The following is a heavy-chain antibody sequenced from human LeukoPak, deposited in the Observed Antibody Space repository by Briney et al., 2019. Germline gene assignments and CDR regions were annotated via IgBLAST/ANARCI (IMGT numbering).Heavy chain of an antibody. D-gene: IGHD2-2*01. Sequence: SGTLSLTCAVSGGSIGSSNWWSWVRQPPGKGLEWIGEIYHSGSTNYNPSLKSRVTISVDKSKNQFSLKLSSVTAADTAVYYCARDRRCSSTSCYYFDYWGQGTLVTVSS. CDR2: IYHSGST. V-gene: IGHV4-4*02. CDR3: ARDRRCSSTSCYYFDY. CDR1: GGSIGSSNW. J-gene: IGHJ4*02.